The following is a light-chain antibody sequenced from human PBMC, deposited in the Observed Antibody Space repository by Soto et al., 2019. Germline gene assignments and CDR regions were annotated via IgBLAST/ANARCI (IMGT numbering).Light chain of an antibody. CDR3: QQSYITPYT. CDR2: AAS. Sequence: DIQTTQSPSSLSASVGDTVTITCRASQSISHYLNWFQQKPGKAPKLLIYAASSLQSGVPSRFSGGGSGTDFTLTISSLQPEDCATYYCQQSYITPYTFGQGTKVELK. J-gene: IGKJ2*01. CDR1: QSISHY. V-gene: IGKV1-39*01.